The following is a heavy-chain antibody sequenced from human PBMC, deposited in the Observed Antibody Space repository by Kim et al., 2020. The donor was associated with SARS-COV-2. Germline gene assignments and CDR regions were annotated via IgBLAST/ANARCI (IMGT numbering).Heavy chain of an antibody. CDR2: INHSGST. D-gene: IGHD4-17*01. V-gene: IGHV4-34*01. J-gene: IGHJ4*02. Sequence: SETLSLTCAVYGGSFSGYYWSWIRQPPGKGLEWIGEINHSGSTNYNPSLKSRVTISVDTSKNQFSLKLSSVTAADTAVYYCARGRDYGDYSYWGQGTLVT. CDR1: GGSFSGYY. CDR3: ARGRDYGDYSY.